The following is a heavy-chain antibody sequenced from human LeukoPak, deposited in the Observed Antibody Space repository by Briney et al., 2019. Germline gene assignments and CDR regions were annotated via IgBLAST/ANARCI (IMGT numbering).Heavy chain of an antibody. CDR1: GFTFSSYS. J-gene: IGHJ6*02. CDR2: ISSSSSYI. D-gene: IGHD3-22*01. CDR3: ARDGGTYDSSGYHYYGMDV. Sequence: GSLRLSCAASGFTFSSYSMNWVRQAPGKGLEWVSSISSSSSYIYYADSVKGRFTISRDNAKNSLYLQMNSLRAEDTAVYYCARDGGTYDSSGYHYYGMDVWGQGTTVTVSS. V-gene: IGHV3-21*01.